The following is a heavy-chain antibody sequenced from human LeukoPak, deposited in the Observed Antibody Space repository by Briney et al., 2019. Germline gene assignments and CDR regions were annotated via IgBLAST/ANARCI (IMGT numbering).Heavy chain of an antibody. V-gene: IGHV4-34*01. J-gene: IGHJ5*02. CDR1: GGSFSVYY. Sequence: SETLSLTCAVYGGSFSVYYWSWIRQPPGKGLEWIGEINHSGSTNYNPSLKGRVTISVDTSKNQFSLKLSSVTAADTAVYYCARGRKIFGVVIMVDPWGQGTLVTVSS. CDR3: ARGRKIFGVVIMVDP. CDR2: INHSGST. D-gene: IGHD3-3*01.